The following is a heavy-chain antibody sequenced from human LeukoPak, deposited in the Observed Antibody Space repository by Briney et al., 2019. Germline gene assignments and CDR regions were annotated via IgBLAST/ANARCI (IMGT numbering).Heavy chain of an antibody. J-gene: IGHJ3*02. Sequence: ASVKVSCKASGYTFTSYYMNWVRQAPGQGLKWMGIINPSGGSTSYAQKFQGRVTMTRDTSTSTVYMELSSLRSEDTAVYYCARECTSCYSHHDAFDIWGQGTMVTVSS. D-gene: IGHD2-2*01. CDR3: ARECTSCYSHHDAFDI. V-gene: IGHV1-46*01. CDR2: INPSGGST. CDR1: GYTFTSYY.